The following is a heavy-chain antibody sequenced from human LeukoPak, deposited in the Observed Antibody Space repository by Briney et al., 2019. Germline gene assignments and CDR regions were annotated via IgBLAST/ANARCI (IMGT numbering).Heavy chain of an antibody. V-gene: IGHV4-61*02. J-gene: IGHJ6*03. D-gene: IGHD2-2*01. Sequence: SQTLSLTCTVSGGSISSGGYYWSWIRQPAGKGLEWIGRIYTSGSTNYNPSLKSRVTMSVDTSKNQFSLKLSSVTAADTAVYYCARESGYCSSNSCYQSPRSGYYYMDVWGKGTTVTVSS. CDR2: IYTSGST. CDR1: GGSISSGGYY. CDR3: ARESGYCSSNSCYQSPRSGYYYMDV.